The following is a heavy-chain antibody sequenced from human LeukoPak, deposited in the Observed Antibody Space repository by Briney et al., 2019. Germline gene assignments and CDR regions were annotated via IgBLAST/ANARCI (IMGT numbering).Heavy chain of an antibody. CDR2: ISYDGSKK. Sequence: GGSLRLSCAASGFTVSSNYMSWVRQAPGKGLEWVAVISYDGSKKYYADSVKGRFTISRDNSKNTVYLQMNSLRAEDTAVYYCARGGYYDFWSGYYGLGYYMDVWGKGTTVTVSS. D-gene: IGHD3-3*01. V-gene: IGHV3-30-3*01. CDR3: ARGGYYDFWSGYYGLGYYMDV. J-gene: IGHJ6*03. CDR1: GFTVSSNY.